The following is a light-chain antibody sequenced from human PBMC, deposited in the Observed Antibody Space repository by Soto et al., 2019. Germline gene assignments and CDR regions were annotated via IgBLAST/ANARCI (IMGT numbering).Light chain of an antibody. CDR2: EVN. CDR3: SSYSGTNNYVV. V-gene: IGLV2-8*01. Sequence: QSVLTQPPSMSGSPGQSVTVSCTGISSDVGGHDYVSWYQHHPGKAPKLIIFEVNKRPSGVPDRFSGSKSGNTASLTVSGLQADDEAHYYCSSYSGTNNYVVFGGGIKLTVL. J-gene: IGLJ2*01. CDR1: SSDVGGHDY.